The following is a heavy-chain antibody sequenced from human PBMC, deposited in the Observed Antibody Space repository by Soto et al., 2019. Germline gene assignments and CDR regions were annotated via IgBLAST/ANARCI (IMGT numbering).Heavy chain of an antibody. CDR3: TRGVAAGVSAPDY. CDR2: IYSGGNT. V-gene: IGHV3-66*01. Sequence: EVQLVESGGGLVQPGGSLRLSCAASGFTVSSKHMSWVRQAPGKGLEWVSVIYSGGNTYYADSVKGRFTVSRDTSKNTLYLQMNSLRAEDTAVYDCTRGVAAGVSAPDYWGQGTLVTVSS. D-gene: IGHD6-19*01. J-gene: IGHJ4*02. CDR1: GFTVSSKH.